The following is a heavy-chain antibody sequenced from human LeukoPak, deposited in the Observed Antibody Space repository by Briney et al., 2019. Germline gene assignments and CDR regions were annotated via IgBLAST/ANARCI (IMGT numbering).Heavy chain of an antibody. V-gene: IGHV4-34*01. CDR3: ARTAYYYESNGSRYAPFDL. CDR2: INHSGST. D-gene: IGHD3-22*01. Sequence: AETLSLTCAVYGGSFSGYYWSWIRQPPGKGLDWIGEINHSGSTNYNPSLKSRVTLSVNPSKTQFSLKLSSVPAAHTAVYYCARTAYYYESNGSRYAPFDLWGQGTMVPVSS. CDR1: GGSFSGYY. J-gene: IGHJ3*01.